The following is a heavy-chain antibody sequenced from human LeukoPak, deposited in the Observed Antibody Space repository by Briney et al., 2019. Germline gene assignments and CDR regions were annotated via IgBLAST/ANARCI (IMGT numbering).Heavy chain of an antibody. D-gene: IGHD1-26*01. Sequence: GGSLRLSCAASGFTFSSYAMSWVRQAPGKGLEWVSAISGSGGSTYYADSVKGRLTISRDNSKNTLYLKMNSLRAEDTAVYYCAKGHGWEASYYYYYMDVWGKGTTVTISS. CDR1: GFTFSSYA. CDR2: ISGSGGST. V-gene: IGHV3-23*01. J-gene: IGHJ6*03. CDR3: AKGHGWEASYYYYYMDV.